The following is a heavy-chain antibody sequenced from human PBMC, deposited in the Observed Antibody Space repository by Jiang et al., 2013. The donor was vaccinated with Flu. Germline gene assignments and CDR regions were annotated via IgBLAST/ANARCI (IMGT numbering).Heavy chain of an antibody. J-gene: IGHJ5*02. Sequence: SGAEVKKPGESLKISCKGSGYDFSSYWIAWVRQMPGKGLEWMGIIYPGDSDTRYNPSFQGHVTISADKSITTAYLQWSSLKASDTAMYYCARHNSYRSGYNWFDPWGQGTLVTVSS. D-gene: IGHD6-25*01. CDR3: ARHNSYRSGYNWFDP. CDR1: GYDFSSYW. CDR2: IYPGDSDT. V-gene: IGHV5-51*01.